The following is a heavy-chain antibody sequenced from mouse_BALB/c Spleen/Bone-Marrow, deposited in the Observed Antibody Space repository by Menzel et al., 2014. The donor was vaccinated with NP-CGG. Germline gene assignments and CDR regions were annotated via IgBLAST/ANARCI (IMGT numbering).Heavy chain of an antibody. CDR1: GFDFSRYW. Sequence: EVKVVESGGGLVQPGGSLKLSCAASGFDFSRYWMSWVRQAPGKGLEWIGEINPESRTITNSPPLKVKFIISRDNAKNALFQRMNRVRYDDTALYYCARRGYYGYLICWGQSTPVTGAS. J-gene: IGHJ2*01. D-gene: IGHD1-2*01. V-gene: IGHV4-1*02. CDR3: ARRGYYGYLIC. CDR2: INPESRTI.